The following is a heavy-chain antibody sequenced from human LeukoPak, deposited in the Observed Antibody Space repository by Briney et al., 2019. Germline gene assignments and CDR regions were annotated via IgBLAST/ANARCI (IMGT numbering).Heavy chain of an antibody. J-gene: IGHJ3*02. V-gene: IGHV1-8*03. CDR2: MNPNSGNT. D-gene: IGHD3-22*01. Sequence: ASVKVSCKASGYTFTSYDINWVRQATGQGLEWMGWMNPNSGNTGYAQKFQGRVTITRNTSISTAYMELSSLRSEDTAVYYCARVKGPMIVAYDAFDIWGQGTMVTVSS. CDR1: GYTFTSYD. CDR3: ARVKGPMIVAYDAFDI.